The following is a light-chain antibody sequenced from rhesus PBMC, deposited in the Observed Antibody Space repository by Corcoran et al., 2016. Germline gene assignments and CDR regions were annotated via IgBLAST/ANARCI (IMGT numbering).Light chain of an antibody. J-gene: IGKJ3*01. V-gene: IGKV3S11*01. CDR1: QSVGSY. Sequence: QVILTQSPATLSLSPGERATLSCRASQSVGSYLAWYQQKPGKAPRLLIYGASSRATGIPDRVSCSGSGTDFSLPISSLEPEDVGVYYCQQNSNLFTFGPGTKLDIK. CDR3: QQNSNLFT. CDR2: GAS.